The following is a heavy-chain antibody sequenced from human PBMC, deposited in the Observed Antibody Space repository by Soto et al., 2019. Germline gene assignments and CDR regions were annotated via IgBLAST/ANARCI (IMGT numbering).Heavy chain of an antibody. Sequence: SETLSLTCTVSGGSISSYYWSWIRQPPGKGLEWIGYIYYSGSTNYNPSLKSRVTISVDTSKNQFSLKLSSVTAADTAVYYCARPPTHTVTPDYWGQGTLVTVYS. CDR1: GGSISSYY. CDR2: IYYSGST. J-gene: IGHJ4*02. V-gene: IGHV4-59*01. D-gene: IGHD4-4*01. CDR3: ARPPTHTVTPDY.